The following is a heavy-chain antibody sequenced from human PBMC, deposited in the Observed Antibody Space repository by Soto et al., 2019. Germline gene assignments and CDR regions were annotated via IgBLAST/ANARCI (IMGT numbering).Heavy chain of an antibody. CDR2: IVPLFGAT. V-gene: IGHV1-69*12. CDR1: GDTFRSYA. J-gene: IGHJ4*02. D-gene: IGHD6-13*01. CDR3: ASSLSGVAYSSRWDEDDFDH. Sequence: QVQLVQSGAEVKKPGSSVKVSCKASGDTFRSYAISWVRQAPGQGLEWMGGIVPLFGATKYAQKFQGRVTITADESTSTAYMEVSSLRSEDTAVYYCASSLSGVAYSSRWDEDDFDHWGQGTLVTVSS.